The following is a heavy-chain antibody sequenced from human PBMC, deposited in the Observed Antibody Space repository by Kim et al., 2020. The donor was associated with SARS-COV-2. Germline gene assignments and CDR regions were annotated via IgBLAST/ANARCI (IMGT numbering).Heavy chain of an antibody. CDR3: ATAPPLYCSGGSCNYYYGMDV. Sequence: ASVKVSCKVSGYTLTELSMHWVRQAPGKGLEWMGGFDPEDGETIYAQKFQGRVTMTEDTSTDTVYMELSSLRSEDTAVYYCATAPPLYCSGGSCNYYYGMDVWGQGTTVTVSS. CDR2: FDPEDGET. CDR1: GYTLTELS. D-gene: IGHD2-15*01. J-gene: IGHJ6*02. V-gene: IGHV1-24*01.